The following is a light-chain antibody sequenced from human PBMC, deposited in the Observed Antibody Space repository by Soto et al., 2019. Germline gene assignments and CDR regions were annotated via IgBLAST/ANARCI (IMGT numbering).Light chain of an antibody. V-gene: IGKV1-5*03. Sequence: QFPSTLSASVGDRVTITCRASQSISNRLAWFQQKSGEAPNLLIHKASSLESGVPSRFSGSGSGTEFTLTISSLQPDDFATYYCQQYNTYSWTFGQGTKV. CDR3: QQYNTYSWT. CDR1: QSISNR. J-gene: IGKJ1*01. CDR2: KAS.